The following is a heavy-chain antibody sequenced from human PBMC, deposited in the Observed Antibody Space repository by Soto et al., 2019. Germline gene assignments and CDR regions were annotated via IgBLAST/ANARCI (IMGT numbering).Heavy chain of an antibody. V-gene: IGHV1-2*05. CDR2: INPKSGGT. CDR1: GYSFTDYH. J-gene: IGHJ6*02. Sequence: GASVKVSCKASGYSFTDYHIHWVRQAPGQGLEWLGRINPKSGGTSTAQKFQGWVTMTTDTSISTASMELTRLTSDDTVIYYCARGDSTDCSNGVCSFFYNHDMDVWGQGTTVTVSS. D-gene: IGHD2-8*01. CDR3: ARGDSTDCSNGVCSFFYNHDMDV.